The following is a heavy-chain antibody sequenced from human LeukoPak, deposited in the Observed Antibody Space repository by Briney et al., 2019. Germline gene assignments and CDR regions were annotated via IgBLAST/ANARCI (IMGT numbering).Heavy chain of an antibody. CDR1: GFTFSSYA. CDR3: ARGGGLDV. D-gene: IGHD3-16*01. Sequence: GGSLRLSCAASGFTFSSYAMNWARQAPGKGLEWVASINHNGNVNYYVDSVKGRFTISRDNTKNSLYLQMSNLRAEDTAVYFCARGGGLDVWGQGATVTVSS. V-gene: IGHV3-7*03. J-gene: IGHJ6*02. CDR2: INHNGNVN.